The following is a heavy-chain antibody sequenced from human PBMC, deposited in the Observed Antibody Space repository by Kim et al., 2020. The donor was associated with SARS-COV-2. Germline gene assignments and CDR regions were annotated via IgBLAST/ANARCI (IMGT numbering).Heavy chain of an antibody. J-gene: IGHJ6*03. CDR3: AKDTDGMAMDV. CDR2: NK. Sequence: NKYYADSVKGRFTISRDNSKNTLYLQMNSLRAEDTAVYYCAKDTDGMAMDVWGKGTTVTVSS. V-gene: IGHV3-30*02.